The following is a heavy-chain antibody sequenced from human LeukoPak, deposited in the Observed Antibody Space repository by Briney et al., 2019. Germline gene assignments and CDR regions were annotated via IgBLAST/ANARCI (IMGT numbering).Heavy chain of an antibody. J-gene: IGHJ5*02. CDR2: INHSGST. CDR3: ARGSVPAAIGWFDP. V-gene: IGHV4-34*01. CDR1: GGSFSGYY. D-gene: IGHD2-2*02. Sequence: TSESLSLTCAVYGGSFSGYYWSWIRQPPGKGLEWIGEINHSGSTNYNPSLKSRVTISVDTSKNQFSLKLSSVTAADTAVYYCARGSVPAAIGWFDPWGQGTLVTVSS.